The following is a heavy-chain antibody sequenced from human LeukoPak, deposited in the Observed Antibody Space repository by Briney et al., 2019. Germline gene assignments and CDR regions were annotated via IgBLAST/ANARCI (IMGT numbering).Heavy chain of an antibody. CDR1: GGSFSGYC. CDR2: INHSGST. V-gene: IGHV4-34*01. CDR3: ARTGPRDFWSGRYYYYYYMDV. Sequence: SETLSLTCAVYGGSFSGYCWSWIRQPPGKGLEWIGEINHSGSTNYNPSLKSRVTISVDTSKNQFSLKLSSVTAADTAVYYCARTGPRDFWSGRYYYYYYMDVWGKGTTVTVSS. D-gene: IGHD3-3*01. J-gene: IGHJ6*03.